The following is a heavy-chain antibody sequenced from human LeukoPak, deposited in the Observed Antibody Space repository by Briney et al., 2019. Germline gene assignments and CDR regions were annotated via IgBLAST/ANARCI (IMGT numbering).Heavy chain of an antibody. V-gene: IGHV3-30*02. CDR2: IRYDGNNK. D-gene: IGHD4-17*01. CDR3: AKEVTSGDYGPFDY. J-gene: IGHJ4*02. Sequence: PGGSLRLSCTASGFTFSSTGMHWVRQAPGKGLEWVSYIRYDGNNKYYGDSVKGRLTVSRDNSKNTLYLQMNSLRAEDTAVYYCAKEVTSGDYGPFDYWGQGTLVTVSS. CDR1: GFTFSSTG.